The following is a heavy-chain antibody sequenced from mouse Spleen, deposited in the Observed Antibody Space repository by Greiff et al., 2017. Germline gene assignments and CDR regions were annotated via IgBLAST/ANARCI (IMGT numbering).Heavy chain of an antibody. V-gene: IGHV14-1*01. CDR3: TTGISVEGTWFAY. CDR2: IDPEDGDT. CDR1: GFNIKDYY. J-gene: IGHJ3*01. Sequence: EVQLQQSGAELVRPGASVKLSCTASGFNIKDYYMHWVKQRPEQGLEWIGRIDPEDGDTEYAPKFQGKATMTADTSSNTAYLQLSSLTSEDTAVYYCTTGISVEGTWFAYWGQGTLVTVSA. D-gene: IGHD1-1*01.